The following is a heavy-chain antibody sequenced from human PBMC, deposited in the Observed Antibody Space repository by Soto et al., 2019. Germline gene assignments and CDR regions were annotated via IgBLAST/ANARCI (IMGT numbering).Heavy chain of an antibody. J-gene: IGHJ4*02. CDR2: ISYDVSNT. CDR1: GFTFSSYG. V-gene: IGHV3-30*18. CDR3: AKVRALYSSGWYYFYY. D-gene: IGHD6-19*01. Sequence: QVQLVESGGGVVQPGRSLRLSCAASGFTFSSYGMHWVRQAPGKGLEWVAVISYDVSNTYYADSVKGRFTISRDNSKNTLYLQRNSLRAKDTAVYYCAKVRALYSSGWYYFYYCGQGTLVTVSS.